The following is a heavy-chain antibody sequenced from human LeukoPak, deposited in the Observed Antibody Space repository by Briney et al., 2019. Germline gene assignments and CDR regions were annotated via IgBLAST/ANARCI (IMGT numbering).Heavy chain of an antibody. CDR2: IYTSGST. CDR1: GGSISSYY. J-gene: IGHJ5*02. D-gene: IGHD1-26*01. V-gene: IGHV4-4*07. Sequence: PETLSLTCTVSGGSISSYYWSWIRQPAGKGLDWIGRIYTSGSTNYNPSLKSRVTMSVDTSKNQFSLKLSSVTAADTAVYYCARMISSGSYLAWFDPWGQGTLVSVSS. CDR3: ARMISSGSYLAWFDP.